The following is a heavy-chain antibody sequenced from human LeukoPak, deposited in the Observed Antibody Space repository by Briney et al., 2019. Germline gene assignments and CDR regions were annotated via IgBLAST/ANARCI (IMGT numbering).Heavy chain of an antibody. CDR3: ARGQRFDP. V-gene: IGHV4-34*01. D-gene: IGHD2-2*01. J-gene: IGHJ5*02. Sequence: SETLSLTCAVYGGSFSGYYWSWIRQPPGKWLEWIGEINHSGSTNYNPSLKSRVTISVDTSKNQFSLKLSSVTAADTAVYYCARGQRFDPWGQGTLVTVSS. CDR1: GGSFSGYY. CDR2: INHSGST.